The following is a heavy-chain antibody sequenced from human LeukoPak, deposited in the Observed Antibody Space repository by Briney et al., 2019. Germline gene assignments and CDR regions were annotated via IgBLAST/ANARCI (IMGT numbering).Heavy chain of an antibody. D-gene: IGHD1-14*01. V-gene: IGHV3-48*01. CDR3: AGAAQPGFDP. Sequence: GGSLRLSCAASGFTFNIYSMNWVRQAPGKGLEWVSYISSDSGTIYYADSVKGRFTISRDNAKKSLYLQMNSLRAEDTAVYYCAGAAQPGFDPWGQGTLVTVSS. CDR1: GFTFNIYS. J-gene: IGHJ5*02. CDR2: ISSDSGTI.